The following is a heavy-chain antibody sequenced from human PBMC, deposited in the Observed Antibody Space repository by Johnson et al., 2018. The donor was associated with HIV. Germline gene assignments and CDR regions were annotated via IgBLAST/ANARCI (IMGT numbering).Heavy chain of an antibody. J-gene: IGHJ3*02. V-gene: IGHV3-11*05. D-gene: IGHD3-16*01. CDR2: IGSGGST. CDR3: ARDRGYVWGVVPYTFDI. Sequence: QMLLVESGGGLVKPGGSLRLSCVASGFTFSDYYMSWIRQAPGKGLEWLSYIGSGGSTGYADSVKGRFTISRDNAKNSLYLQMNSLRAEDTALYYCARDRGYVWGVVPYTFDIWGQGTMVTVSS. CDR1: GFTFSDYY.